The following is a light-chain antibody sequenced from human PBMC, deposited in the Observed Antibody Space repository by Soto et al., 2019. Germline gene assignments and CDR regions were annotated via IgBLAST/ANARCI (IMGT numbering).Light chain of an antibody. CDR1: QSLLHSNGYTY. Sequence: DFAMTQSPLSLPATPGEPASISCRSSQSLLHSNGYTYLDWYLQKPGQSPQLLIYLGSNRASGVPDRFSGSGSGTDFTLKISRLEAEDVGVYYCMQPLQTPRTFGQGTKVEIK. CDR2: LGS. J-gene: IGKJ1*01. CDR3: MQPLQTPRT. V-gene: IGKV2-28*01.